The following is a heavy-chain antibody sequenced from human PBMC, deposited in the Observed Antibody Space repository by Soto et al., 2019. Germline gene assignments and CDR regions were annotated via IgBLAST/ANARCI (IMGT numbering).Heavy chain of an antibody. D-gene: IGHD3-3*01. Sequence: PSETLSLTCTVSAGSISSGGYYWSWIRQHPGKGLEWIGYIYHSGSTNYNPSLKSRVTISVDKSKNQFSLKLSSVTAADTAVYYCARRLTIFGVVPSDAFDIWGQGTMVTVSS. V-gene: IGHV4-31*03. CDR3: ARRLTIFGVVPSDAFDI. CDR1: AGSISSGGYY. CDR2: IYHSGST. J-gene: IGHJ3*02.